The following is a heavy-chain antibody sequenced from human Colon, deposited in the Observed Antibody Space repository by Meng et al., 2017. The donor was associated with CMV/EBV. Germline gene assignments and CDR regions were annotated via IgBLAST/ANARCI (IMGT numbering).Heavy chain of an antibody. CDR3: ARGSGTFDY. D-gene: IGHD3-10*01. Sequence: LSLTCAVYGGSFSGYYWSWIRQPPGKGLEWIGEINHSGSTNYNPSLKSRVTISVDTSKNQFSLKLSSVTAADTAAYYCARGSGTFDYWGQGTLVTVSS. CDR2: INHSGST. V-gene: IGHV4-34*01. CDR1: GGSFSGYY. J-gene: IGHJ4*02.